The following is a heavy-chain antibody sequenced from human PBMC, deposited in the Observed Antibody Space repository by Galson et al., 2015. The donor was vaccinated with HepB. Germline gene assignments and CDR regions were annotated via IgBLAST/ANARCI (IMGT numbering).Heavy chain of an antibody. CDR2: ISGSGYST. CDR1: GFTFSSYV. D-gene: IGHD6-6*01. J-gene: IGHJ6*02. Sequence: SLRLSCAASGFTFSSYVMSWVRQAPGQGLEWVSGISGSGYSTYYADSVKGRFTISRDNSKNTLFLQLNSLRAEDTAIYYCTKDTRSRYSTSSAYYYYCGLDGWGQGTTVTVSS. CDR3: TKDTRSRYSTSSAYYYYCGLDG. V-gene: IGHV3-23*01.